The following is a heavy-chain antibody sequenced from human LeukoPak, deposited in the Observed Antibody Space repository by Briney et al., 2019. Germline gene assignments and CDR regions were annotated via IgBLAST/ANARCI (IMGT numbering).Heavy chain of an antibody. CDR2: IYYSGST. Sequence: SETLSLTCTVSGGSISSYYWSWIRQPPGKGLEWIGYIYYSGSTNYNPSLKSRVTISVDTSKNQFSLKLSSVTAADTAVYYCARAPSRHYTAMVHNWFDPWGQGTLVTVSS. D-gene: IGHD5-18*01. CDR3: ARAPSRHYTAMVHNWFDP. V-gene: IGHV4-59*12. J-gene: IGHJ5*02. CDR1: GGSISSYY.